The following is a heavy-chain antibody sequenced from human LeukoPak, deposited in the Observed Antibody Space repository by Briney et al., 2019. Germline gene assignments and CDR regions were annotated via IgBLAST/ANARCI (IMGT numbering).Heavy chain of an antibody. Sequence: GGSLRLSCAASGFTVSSNYMSWVRQAPGKELEWVSVIYSGGSTYYADSVKGRFTISRDNSRNTLYLQMNSLRAEDTAVYYCARDQSEDYYDSSGYVYWGQGTLVTVSS. J-gene: IGHJ4*02. CDR1: GFTVSSNY. CDR2: IYSGGST. CDR3: ARDQSEDYYDSSGYVY. V-gene: IGHV3-66*01. D-gene: IGHD3-22*01.